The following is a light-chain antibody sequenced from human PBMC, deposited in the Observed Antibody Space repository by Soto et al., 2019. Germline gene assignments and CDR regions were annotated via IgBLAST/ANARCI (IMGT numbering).Light chain of an antibody. CDR1: QSVSSSY. CDR2: GAS. CDR3: QQDGSGPPGLT. Sequence: EIVLTQSPGTLSLSPGERATLSCRASQSVSSSYLAWYQQKPGQAPRLLIYGASSRATGIPDRFSGSGSGKGFTLTLIWLEPEGFAVYDGQQDGSGPPGLTFGGGPKGAIK. J-gene: IGKJ4*01. V-gene: IGKV3-20*01.